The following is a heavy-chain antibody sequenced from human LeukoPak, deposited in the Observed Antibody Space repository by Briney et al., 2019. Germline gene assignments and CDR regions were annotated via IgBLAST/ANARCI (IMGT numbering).Heavy chain of an antibody. D-gene: IGHD2-21*02. V-gene: IGHV3-23*01. CDR2: ISGSGGST. J-gene: IGHJ3*02. CDR1: GFTFTNYW. Sequence: GGSLRLSCAASGFTFTNYWMTWVRQAPGKGLEWVSAISGSGGSTYYADSVKGRFTISRDNSKNTLYLQMNSLRAEDTAIYYCAKDELPRLTAQGAFDIWGQGTMVTVSS. CDR3: AKDELPRLTAQGAFDI.